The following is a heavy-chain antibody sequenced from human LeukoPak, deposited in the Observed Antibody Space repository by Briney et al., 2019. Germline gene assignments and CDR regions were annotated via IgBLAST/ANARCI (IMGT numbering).Heavy chain of an antibody. D-gene: IGHD6-6*01. CDR2: IYTSGST. Sequence: SETLSLTCTVSGGSISSYYWSWIRQPAGKGLEWIGRIYTSGSTNYNPSLKSRVTISVDKSKNQFSPKLSSVTAADTAVYYRASLYSSSSRVDYWGQGTLVTVSS. V-gene: IGHV4-4*07. CDR1: GGSISSYY. CDR3: ASLYSSSSRVDY. J-gene: IGHJ4*02.